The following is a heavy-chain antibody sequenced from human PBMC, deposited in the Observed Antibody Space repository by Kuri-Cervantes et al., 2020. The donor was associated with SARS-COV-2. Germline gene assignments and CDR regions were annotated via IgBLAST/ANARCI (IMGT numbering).Heavy chain of an antibody. V-gene: IGHV4-61*05. Sequence: SETLSLTCTVSGGSISSSSYYWGWIRQPPGKGLEWIGYIYYSGSTNYNPSLKSRVTISVDTSKNQFSLKLSSVTAADTAVYYCARATMIVVVNGDAFDIWGQGTMVTVSS. CDR2: IYYSGST. CDR3: ARATMIVVVNGDAFDI. D-gene: IGHD3-22*01. J-gene: IGHJ3*02. CDR1: GGSISSSSYY.